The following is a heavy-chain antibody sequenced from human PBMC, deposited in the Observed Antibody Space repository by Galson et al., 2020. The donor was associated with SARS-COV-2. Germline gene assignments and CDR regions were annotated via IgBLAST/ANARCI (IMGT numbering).Heavy chain of an antibody. CDR2: IHPGASNT. Sequence: GESLKISCKGSGYNFANYWIAWVRQVPGKGLEWVGAIHPGASNTIYSPSFQGQVTVSVDKSITTAYLQWVSLKASDTAIYYCARWYQVDTWGQGTLVTVSS. J-gene: IGHJ5*02. CDR1: GYNFANYW. V-gene: IGHV5-51*01. CDR3: ARWYQVDT. D-gene: IGHD2-15*01.